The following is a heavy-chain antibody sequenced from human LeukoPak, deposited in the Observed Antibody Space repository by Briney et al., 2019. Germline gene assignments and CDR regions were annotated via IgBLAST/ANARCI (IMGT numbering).Heavy chain of an antibody. CDR1: GGTFSSYV. J-gene: IGHJ4*02. V-gene: IGHV1-69*13. CDR3: ARDRRSGYYDSLTGYVDY. D-gene: IGHD3-9*01. Sequence: GASVAVSCKASGGTFSSYVISGVRQAPGQGLEWMGGIIPIFGTANYEQKFQGRVTITADESTSTAYMDLSSLRSEDTAVYYCARDRRSGYYDSLTGYVDYWGQGTLVTVSS. CDR2: IIPIFGTA.